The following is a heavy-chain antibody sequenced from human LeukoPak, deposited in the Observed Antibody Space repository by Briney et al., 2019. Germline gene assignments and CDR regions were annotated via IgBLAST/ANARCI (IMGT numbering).Heavy chain of an antibody. Sequence: SETLSLTCTVSGGSISSYYWGWIRQPPGKGLEWIGYIYYRGSTNYNPSLKSRVTISVDTSKNQFSLKLSSVTAADTAVYYCARLPSGSFNYWGQGTLATVSS. J-gene: IGHJ4*02. CDR2: IYYRGST. CDR1: GGSISSYY. CDR3: ARLPSGSFNY. V-gene: IGHV4-59*01. D-gene: IGHD1-26*01.